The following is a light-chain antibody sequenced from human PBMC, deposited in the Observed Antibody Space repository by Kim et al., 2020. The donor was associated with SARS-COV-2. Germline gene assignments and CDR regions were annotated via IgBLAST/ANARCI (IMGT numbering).Light chain of an antibody. V-gene: IGLV3-1*01. CDR3: QAWDSSTVV. CDR2: QDT. Sequence: SYELTQPPSVSVSPGQTASITCSGDKLGDKYACWYQQKPGQSPVLVIYQDTNRPSGIPERFSGPNSGNTATLTISGPQAMDEADYYCQAWDSSTVVFGGG. CDR1: KLGDKY. J-gene: IGLJ2*01.